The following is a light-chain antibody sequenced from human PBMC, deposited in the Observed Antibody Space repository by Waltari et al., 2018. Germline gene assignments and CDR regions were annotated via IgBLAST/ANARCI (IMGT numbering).Light chain of an antibody. Sequence: QAVLTQPSSLSASPGASASLTCTLRSGINVXTXRIYWYQQKPGSPPQYLLRYKSDSDKQQGSGVPSRFSGSKDASANAGILLISGLQSEDEADYYCMIWHSSXVVFGGGTKLTVL. CDR2: YKSDSDK. CDR3: MIWHSSXVV. J-gene: IGLJ2*01. V-gene: IGLV5-45*02. CDR1: SGINVXTXR.